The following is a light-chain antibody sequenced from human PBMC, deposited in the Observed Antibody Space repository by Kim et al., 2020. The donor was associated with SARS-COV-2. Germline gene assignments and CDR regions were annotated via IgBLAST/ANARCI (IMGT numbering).Light chain of an antibody. Sequence: VSPGERATLSCRASQSVSSKLAWYQQKPGQAPRLLIYGASTRATGIPARFSGSGSGTEFTLTISGLQSEDLAVYYCQQYSNWPTYTFGQGTKLEI. J-gene: IGKJ2*01. CDR1: QSVSSK. CDR2: GAS. V-gene: IGKV3-15*01. CDR3: QQYSNWPTYT.